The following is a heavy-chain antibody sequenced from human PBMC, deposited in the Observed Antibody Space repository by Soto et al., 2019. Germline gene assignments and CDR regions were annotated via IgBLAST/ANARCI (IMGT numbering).Heavy chain of an antibody. D-gene: IGHD6-6*01. CDR1: GFTFSSYS. J-gene: IGHJ3*02. V-gene: IGHV3-21*01. CDR2: ISSSSSYI. CDR3: ARIHAKGAALHDAFDI. Sequence: GGSLRLSCAASGFTFSSYSMNWVRQAPGKGLEWVSSISSSSSYIYYADSVKGRFTISRDNAKNSLYLQMNSLRAEDTAVYYCARIHAKGAALHDAFDIWGQGTMVTVSS.